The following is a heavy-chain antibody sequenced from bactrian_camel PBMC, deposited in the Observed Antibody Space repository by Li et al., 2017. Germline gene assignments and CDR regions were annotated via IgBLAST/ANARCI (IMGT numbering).Heavy chain of an antibody. J-gene: IGHJ6*01. V-gene: IGHV3S53*01. CDR2: IDTRGSV. CDR1: GGTYSHYRAYC. Sequence: QVQLVESGGGSVQAGGSLRLSCEASGGTYSHYRAYCMAWFRQPPGKSREGVAAIDTRGSVTVADSVKGRFSISKDNVANTLYLQMNSLKPEDTAMYYCAADLFRVTACGAGYVPDFPYRGRGTQVTVS. D-gene: IGHD5*01. CDR3: AADLFRVTACGAGYVPDFPY.